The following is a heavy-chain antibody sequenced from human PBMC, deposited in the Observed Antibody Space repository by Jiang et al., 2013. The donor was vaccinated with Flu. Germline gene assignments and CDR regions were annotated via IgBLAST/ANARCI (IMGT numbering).Heavy chain of an antibody. CDR2: IYPDDSET. Sequence: GAEVKKPGESLKISCKGSGYKFTNNWIGWVRQMPGKGLEWMGVIYPDDSETTYSPSFQGQVTISADRSISTAYLQWSSLKASDTAMYYCARHLTDVNSFYYYVDVWGK. V-gene: IGHV5-51*01. D-gene: IGHD3-10*02. CDR3: ARHLTDVNSFYYYVDV. J-gene: IGHJ6*03. CDR1: GYKFTNNW.